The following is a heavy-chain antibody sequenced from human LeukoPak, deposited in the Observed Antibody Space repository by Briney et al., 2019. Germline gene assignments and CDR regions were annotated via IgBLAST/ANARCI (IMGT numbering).Heavy chain of an antibody. CDR2: IRYDGSNK. J-gene: IGHJ3*02. CDR1: GFTFSSYG. D-gene: IGHD3-3*01. V-gene: IGHV3-33*01. CDR3: ARDNLFVNPEDAFDI. Sequence: GGSLRLSCAASGFTFSSYGMHWVRQAPGKGLEWVAVIRYDGSNKYYADSVKGRFTISRDNSKNTLYPQMNSLRAEDTAVYYCARDNLFVNPEDAFDIWGQGTMVTVSS.